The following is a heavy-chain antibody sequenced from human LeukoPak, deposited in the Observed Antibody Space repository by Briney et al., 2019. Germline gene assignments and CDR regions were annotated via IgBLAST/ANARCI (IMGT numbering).Heavy chain of an antibody. D-gene: IGHD1-14*01. CDR3: ARGANRLDS. Sequence: SETLSLTCSVSGGSINNYWSWIRQTPGKGLEWIGFIYYTGSTNYNPSLKSRVTMSADTSKSQFSLKLTSVTAADTALYYCARGANRLDSWGRGTLVTVSS. V-gene: IGHV4-59*12. CDR2: IYYTGST. J-gene: IGHJ4*02. CDR1: GGSINNY.